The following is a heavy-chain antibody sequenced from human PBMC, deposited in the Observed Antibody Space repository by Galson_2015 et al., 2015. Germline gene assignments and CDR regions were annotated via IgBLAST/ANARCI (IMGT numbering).Heavy chain of an antibody. V-gene: IGHV3-48*02. CDR2: ISSSGYLT. CDR1: GFTFTDYS. J-gene: IGHJ6*02. CDR3: ARDDYELGIYQFNWFGMDV. Sequence: SLRLSCAFSGFTFTDYSFNWVRQGPGKGLEWIAYISSSGYLTYYGDSVKGRFTISRDNAQNSLFLQMDSVTDEDTAVYFCARDDYELGIYQFNWFGMDVWGPGTTVTVP. D-gene: IGHD4-17*01.